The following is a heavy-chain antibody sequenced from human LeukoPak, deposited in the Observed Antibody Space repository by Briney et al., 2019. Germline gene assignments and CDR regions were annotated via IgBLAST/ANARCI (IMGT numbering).Heavy chain of an antibody. Sequence: SETLSLTCTVSGVSISSGSYYWSGIRQPAGKGLEWIGRIYTSGSTNYNPALNSRVSISVDTSKNHVSLKLSSLTAADTSVYYCAREATDYYYYYMDVWGKGTTVTVS. CDR3: AREATDYYYYYMDV. V-gene: IGHV4-61*02. CDR1: GVSISSGSYY. J-gene: IGHJ6*03. CDR2: IYTSGST. D-gene: IGHD1-26*01.